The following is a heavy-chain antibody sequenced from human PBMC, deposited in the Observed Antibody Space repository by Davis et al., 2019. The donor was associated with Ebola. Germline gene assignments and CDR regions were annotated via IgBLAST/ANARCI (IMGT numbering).Heavy chain of an antibody. Sequence: SVKVSCKASGGTFSSYAISWVRQAPGQGLEWMGGIIPIFGTANYAQKFQGRVTITADESTSTAYMELSSLRSEDTAVYYCARKAQYSSGPDYYFDYWGQGTLVTVSS. CDR2: IIPIFGTA. J-gene: IGHJ4*02. V-gene: IGHV1-69*13. CDR1: GGTFSSYA. D-gene: IGHD6-19*01. CDR3: ARKAQYSSGPDYYFDY.